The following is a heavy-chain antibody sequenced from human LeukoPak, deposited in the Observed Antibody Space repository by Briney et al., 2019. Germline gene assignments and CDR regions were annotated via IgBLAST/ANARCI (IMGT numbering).Heavy chain of an antibody. D-gene: IGHD3-10*01. V-gene: IGHV1-69*13. J-gene: IGHJ4*01. CDR1: GGTFSSYA. CDR3: ARVSTQDPIYYGAGRYDY. Sequence: SVKVSCKASGGTFSSYAISWVRQAPGQGLEWMGGIIPIFGTANYAQKFQGRVTITADESTSTVYMELSSLRSEDTAVYFCARVSTQDPIYYGAGRYDYWGQGTLVTVSS. CDR2: IIPIFGTA.